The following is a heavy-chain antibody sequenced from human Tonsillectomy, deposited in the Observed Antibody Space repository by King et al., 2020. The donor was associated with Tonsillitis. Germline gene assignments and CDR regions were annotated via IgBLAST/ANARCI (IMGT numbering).Heavy chain of an antibody. J-gene: IGHJ2*01. CDR3: ARVGWELLYYWYFDL. D-gene: IGHD1-26*01. V-gene: IGHV3-30-3*01. Sequence: QLVQSGGGVVQPGRSLRLSCAASGFTFSSYAMHWVRQAPGKGLEWVAIISYDGTNKYYADSVKGRFTISRDNSKNTLYLQMNSLRAEDTAVYYCARVGWELLYYWYFDLWGRGTLVTVSS. CDR1: GFTFSSYA. CDR2: ISYDGTNK.